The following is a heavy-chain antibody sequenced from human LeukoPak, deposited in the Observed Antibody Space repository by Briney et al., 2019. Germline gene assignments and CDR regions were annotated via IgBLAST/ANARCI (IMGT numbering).Heavy chain of an antibody. CDR2: IIPIFGTA. CDR3: ARGGNWSNTSCYPYFGY. Sequence: SVKVSCKASGGTFSSYAISWVRQAPGQGLEWMGGIIPIFGTANYAQKFRGRVTITADKSTSTAYMELSSLRSEDTAVYYCARGGNWSNTSCYPYFGYWGQGTLVTVSS. CDR1: GGTFSSYA. J-gene: IGHJ4*02. D-gene: IGHD2-2*01. V-gene: IGHV1-69*06.